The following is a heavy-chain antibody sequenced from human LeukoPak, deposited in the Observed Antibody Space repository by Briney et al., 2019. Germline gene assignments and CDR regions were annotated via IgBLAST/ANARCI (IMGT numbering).Heavy chain of an antibody. CDR1: GFTFSSNS. V-gene: IGHV3-21*01. D-gene: IGHD2-2*02. CDR3: AREVYCSSTSCYTDWFDP. CDR2: ISSSSSYI. J-gene: IGHJ5*02. Sequence: GGSLRLSCAASGFTFSSNSMNWVRQAPGKGLEWVSSISSSSSYIYYADSVKGRFTISRDNAKNSLYLQMNSLRAEDTAVYYCAREVYCSSTSCYTDWFDPWGQGTLVTVSS.